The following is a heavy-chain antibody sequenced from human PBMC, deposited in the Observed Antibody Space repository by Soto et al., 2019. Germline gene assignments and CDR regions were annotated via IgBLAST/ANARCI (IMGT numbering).Heavy chain of an antibody. Sequence: GASVKVSCKASGYTFTSYVISWVLQAPGQGLEWMGWISAYNGNTNYAQKLQGRVTMTTDTSTSTAYMELRSLRSDDTAVYYCAREEPPGYCSSTSCRRPSGYYGMDVWGQGTTVTVSS. CDR2: ISAYNGNT. J-gene: IGHJ6*02. V-gene: IGHV1-18*01. CDR1: GYTFTSYV. D-gene: IGHD2-2*01. CDR3: AREEPPGYCSSTSCRRPSGYYGMDV.